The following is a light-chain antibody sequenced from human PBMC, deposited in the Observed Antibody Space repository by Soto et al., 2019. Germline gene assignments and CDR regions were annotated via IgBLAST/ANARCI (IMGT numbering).Light chain of an antibody. CDR3: MQGSHWPPRYT. CDR2: QVS. V-gene: IGKV2-30*01. Sequence: DVVMTQSPLSLPVTLGQPASISCRSSQSLVYGDANSFFNWFHQRPGQPPRRLIYQVSNRDSGVTDRFSGSGSATDFPLRISSVEAEDVGVYYCMQGSHWPPRYTFGQGTKLEIK. J-gene: IGKJ2*01. CDR1: QSLVYGDANSF.